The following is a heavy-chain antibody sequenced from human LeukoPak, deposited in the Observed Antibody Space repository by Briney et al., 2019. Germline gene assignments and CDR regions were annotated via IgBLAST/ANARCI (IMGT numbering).Heavy chain of an antibody. CDR3: ARSGGLYTSTWYFHH. Sequence: PSETLSLTCTVSGDSISSYYWSWIRQPPGKGLEWIGFIDDSGSTIYNPSLSSRVTISVTTSKNQFSLQLSSVTAADTAVYYCARSGGLYTSTWYFHHWGQGTPVTVSS. D-gene: IGHD6-13*01. CDR2: IDDSGST. V-gene: IGHV4-59*01. J-gene: IGHJ1*01. CDR1: GDSISSYY.